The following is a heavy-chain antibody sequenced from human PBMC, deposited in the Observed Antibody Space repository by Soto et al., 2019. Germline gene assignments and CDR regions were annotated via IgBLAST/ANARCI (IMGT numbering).Heavy chain of an antibody. D-gene: IGHD3-10*01. J-gene: IGHJ5*02. CDR1: GYTFTGYY. CDR3: ARTRKIPQLWFGESKQTNWFDP. V-gene: IGHV1-18*04. CDR2: ISAYNGNT. Sequence: ALVKVSCKASGYTFTGYYMHWVRQAPGQGLEWMGWISAYNGNTNYAQKLQGRVTMTTDTSTSTAYMELRSLRSDDTAVYYCARTRKIPQLWFGESKQTNWFDPWGQGTLVTVSS.